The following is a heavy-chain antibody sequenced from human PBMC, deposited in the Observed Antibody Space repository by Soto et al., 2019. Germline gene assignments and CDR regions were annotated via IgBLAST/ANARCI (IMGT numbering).Heavy chain of an antibody. V-gene: IGHV1-18*01. J-gene: IGHJ4*02. Sequence: ASVKVSCKASGYTFTSYGISWVRQAPGQGLEWMGWISAYNGNTNHAQKLQGRVTMTTDTSTSTAYMELRSLRSDDTAVYYCARVHDFWSGYYTGGRNYFDYWGQGTLVTVSS. CDR2: ISAYNGNT. D-gene: IGHD3-3*01. CDR1: GYTFTSYG. CDR3: ARVHDFWSGYYTGGRNYFDY.